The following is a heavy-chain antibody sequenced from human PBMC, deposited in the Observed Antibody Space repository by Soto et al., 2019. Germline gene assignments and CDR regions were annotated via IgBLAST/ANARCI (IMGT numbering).Heavy chain of an antibody. J-gene: IGHJ5*02. CDR3: ARGVNFYGSGSYGSEYWFDP. V-gene: IGHV4-30-2*01. Sequence: QLQLQESGSGLVKPSQTLSLTCTVSGVSITSGDHPWNWIRQPPGKGLEWIGYSFHNGNTFYNPSFASRVTISVDRSKNQFSLKLTSVPAADTAMYFCARGVNFYGSGSYGSEYWFDPWGQGTLVTVSS. CDR1: GVSITSGDHP. CDR2: SFHNGNT. D-gene: IGHD3-10*01.